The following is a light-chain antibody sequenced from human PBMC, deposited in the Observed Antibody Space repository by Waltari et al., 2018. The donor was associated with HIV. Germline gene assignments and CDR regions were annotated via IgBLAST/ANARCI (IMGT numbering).Light chain of an antibody. Sequence: QSVLTQPPSASGTPGRRVTISCSGSSSNIGNNAASWYQELPGTAPKLLSFGKAQRPSGVPDRFSGSKSGTSASLAISGLRSEDEADYYCAAWDDSLSGSYVFGTGTKVTVL. CDR3: AAWDDSLSGSYV. J-gene: IGLJ1*01. V-gene: IGLV1-47*01. CDR1: SSNIGNNA. CDR2: GKA.